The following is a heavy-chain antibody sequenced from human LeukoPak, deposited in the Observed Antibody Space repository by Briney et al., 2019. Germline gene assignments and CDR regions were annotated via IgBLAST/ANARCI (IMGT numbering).Heavy chain of an antibody. J-gene: IGHJ5*02. Sequence: GGSLRLSCAASGFTGSHNYMSWVRQAPGKGLEWVSATHSSGGTYYADSVKGRFTISRDTSKNTLYLQINSLSVEDTAVYYCIVLGDSNHWGQGTLVTVSS. D-gene: IGHD4-17*01. V-gene: IGHV3-53*01. CDR1: GFTGSHNY. CDR3: IVLGDSNH. CDR2: THSSGGT.